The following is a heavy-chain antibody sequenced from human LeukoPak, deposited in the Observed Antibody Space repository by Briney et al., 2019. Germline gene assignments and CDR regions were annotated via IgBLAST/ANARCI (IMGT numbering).Heavy chain of an antibody. J-gene: IGHJ4*02. CDR2: IYYSGST. CDR1: GGSISTYY. V-gene: IGHV4-59*08. D-gene: IGHD3-10*01. CDR3: VRQRLLWFGESNSGFDY. Sequence: PSETLSLTCTVSGGSISTYYWSWIRQPPGKGLEWIGYIYYSGSTNYNPSLKSRVTISLDTSKKQFSLNLYSVTVADTAVYYCVRQRLLWFGESNSGFDYWGQGTLVTVSS.